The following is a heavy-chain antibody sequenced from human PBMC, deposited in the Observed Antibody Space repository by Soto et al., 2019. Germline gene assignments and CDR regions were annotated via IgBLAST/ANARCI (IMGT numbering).Heavy chain of an antibody. V-gene: IGHV3-48*03. CDR1: GFTFSSYE. J-gene: IGHJ4*02. D-gene: IGHD2-2*01. Sequence: GGSLRLSCAASGFTFSSYEMNWVRQAPGKGLEWVSYSSSSGSTIYYADSVKGRFTISRDNSKNTLYLQMNSLRAGDTAVYYCAKTSRGLDYWGQRTLVPVPS. CDR3: AKTSRGLDY. CDR2: SSSSGSTI.